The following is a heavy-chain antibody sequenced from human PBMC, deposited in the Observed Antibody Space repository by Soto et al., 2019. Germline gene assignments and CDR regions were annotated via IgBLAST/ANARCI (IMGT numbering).Heavy chain of an antibody. CDR2: IYYSGST. CDR1: GGSISSYY. CDR3: ARVLAYSGSYYFDY. Sequence: SETLSLTCTVSGGSISSYYWSWIRQPPGKGLEWIGYIYYSGSTNYNPSLKSRVTISVDTSKNQFSLKLSSVTAADTAVYYCARVLAYSGSYYFDYWGQGTLVTVSS. J-gene: IGHJ4*02. V-gene: IGHV4-59*01. D-gene: IGHD1-26*01.